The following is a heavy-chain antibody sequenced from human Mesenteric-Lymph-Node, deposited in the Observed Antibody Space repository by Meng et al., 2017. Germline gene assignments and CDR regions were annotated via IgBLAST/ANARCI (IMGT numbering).Heavy chain of an antibody. CDR1: GFTFRSYW. CDR2: INGDGSTT. J-gene: IGHJ4*02. D-gene: IGHD3-22*01. Sequence: GGSLRLSCAASGFTFRSYWMHWVRQAPGKGLVWVSRINGDGSTTIYADSVKGRFTISRDNAKNTLYLQMNSLRAEDTAVYYCAREEDYDGHYFDYWGQGTLVTVSS. CDR3: AREEDYDGHYFDY. V-gene: IGHV3-74*01.